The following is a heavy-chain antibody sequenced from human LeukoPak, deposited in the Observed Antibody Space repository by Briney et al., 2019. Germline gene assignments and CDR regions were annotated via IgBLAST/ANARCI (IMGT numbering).Heavy chain of an antibody. V-gene: IGHV4-30-2*01. D-gene: IGHD3-10*01. CDR3: ARGAFGTDAFDI. Sequence: SETLSLTCAVSGGSISSGGYSWSWIRQPPGKGLEWIGYIYHSGSTYYNPSLKSRVTISVDRSKNQFSLKLSSVTAADTAVYYCARGAFGTDAFDIWGQGTMVTVSS. J-gene: IGHJ3*02. CDR1: GGSISSGGYS. CDR2: IYHSGST.